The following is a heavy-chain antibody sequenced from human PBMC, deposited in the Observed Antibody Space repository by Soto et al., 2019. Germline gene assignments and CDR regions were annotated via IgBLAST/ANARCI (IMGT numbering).Heavy chain of an antibody. CDR1: GFTFTDHY. CDR2: IRRKANSYTT. J-gene: IGHJ4*02. V-gene: IGHV3-72*01. Sequence: GGSLRLSCAASGFTFTDHYMDWARQAPAKGLEWVGRIRRKANSYTTVYAASVKGRFIISRDDSMNSVYLQMNSLKTEDTAVYYCARGPYSSTGYYGPFVYWGQGILVTVFS. D-gene: IGHD3-9*01. CDR3: ARGPYSSTGYYGPFVY.